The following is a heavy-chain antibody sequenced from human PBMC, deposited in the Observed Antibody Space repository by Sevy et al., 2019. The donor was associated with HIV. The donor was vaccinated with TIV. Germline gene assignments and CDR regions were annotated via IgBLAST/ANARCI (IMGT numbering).Heavy chain of an antibody. J-gene: IGHJ4*02. CDR3: ASGIRDY. CDR2: INSDGSTT. V-gene: IGHV3-74*01. Sequence: GGSLRLSCAASGFTFTNYWMYWVRQVPGKGLVWVSRINSDGSTTDYADSVKGRFTISRDNAKNTLYLQMSSLRAEDTAVYYCASGIRDYWGQGTLVTVSS. CDR1: GFTFTNYW.